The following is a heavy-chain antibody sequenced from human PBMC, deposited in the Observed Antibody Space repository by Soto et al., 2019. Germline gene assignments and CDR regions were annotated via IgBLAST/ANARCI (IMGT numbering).Heavy chain of an antibody. V-gene: IGHV3-9*01. CDR2: ISWNSNTI. Sequence: PGGSLRLSCAASGFTFDNYAMHWVRQAPGKGLEWVSGISWNSNTIAYADSVKGRFTISRDNAKNSLYLQMNSLRAEDTAVYYCARESEDLTSNFDYWGQGTLVTVYS. J-gene: IGHJ4*02. CDR1: GFTFDNYA. CDR3: ARESEDLTSNFDY.